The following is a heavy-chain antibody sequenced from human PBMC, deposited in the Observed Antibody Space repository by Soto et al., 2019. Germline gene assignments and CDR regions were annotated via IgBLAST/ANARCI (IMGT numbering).Heavy chain of an antibody. CDR3: ARSVEYSSSGDYYYGMDV. D-gene: IGHD6-6*01. V-gene: IGHV3-33*01. CDR1: GFTFSSYG. Sequence: PGGSLRLSCAASGFTFSSYGMHWVRQAPGKGLEWVAVIWYDGSNKYYADSVKGRFTISRDNSKNTLYLQMNSLRAEDTAVYYCARSVEYSSSGDYYYGMDVWGQGTTVTAP. CDR2: IWYDGSNK. J-gene: IGHJ6*02.